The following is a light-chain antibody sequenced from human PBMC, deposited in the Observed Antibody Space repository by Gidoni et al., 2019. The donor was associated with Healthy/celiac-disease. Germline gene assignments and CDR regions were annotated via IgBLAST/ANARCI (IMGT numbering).Light chain of an antibody. CDR3: QQYNSYPWT. V-gene: IGKV1-5*01. J-gene: IGKJ1*01. Sequence: GDRVTITCRASQSISSWLAWYQQKPGKAPKLLIYGASSLESGVPARFSGSGSGTEFTLTISSLQPDDFATYYCQQYNSYPWTFGQGTKVEIK. CDR2: GAS. CDR1: QSISSW.